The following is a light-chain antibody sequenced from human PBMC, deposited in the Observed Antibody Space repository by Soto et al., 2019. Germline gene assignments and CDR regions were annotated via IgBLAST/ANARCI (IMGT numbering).Light chain of an antibody. Sequence: QSVLTQPASVSGSPGQSITISCTGTISDVSGYNFVSWYQQYPGKAPKLMIYDVSNRPSGVSNRFSGSKSGNTASLTIPGLQAEDEADYYCSSYTSSNTYVFGPGTKVTVL. CDR3: SSYTSSNTYV. CDR1: ISDVSGYNF. J-gene: IGLJ1*01. V-gene: IGLV2-14*03. CDR2: DVS.